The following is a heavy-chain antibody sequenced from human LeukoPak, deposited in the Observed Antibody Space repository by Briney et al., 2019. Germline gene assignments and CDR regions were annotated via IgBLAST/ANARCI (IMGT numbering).Heavy chain of an antibody. CDR3: VRHASRGYYYYGMGA. J-gene: IGHJ6*02. CDR2: IYYSGST. V-gene: IGHV4-59*08. D-gene: IGHD3-16*01. CDR1: GGSISSYY. Sequence: SETLSLTCTVSGGSISSYYWSWIRQPPGKGLEWIGYIYYSGSTNYNPSLKSRVTISVDTSKNQFSLKLSSVTAADTAVYYCVRHASRGYYYYGMGAWGQGTTVTVSS.